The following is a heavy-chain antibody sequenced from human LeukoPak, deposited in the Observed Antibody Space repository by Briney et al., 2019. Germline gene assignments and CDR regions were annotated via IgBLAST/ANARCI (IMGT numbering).Heavy chain of an antibody. CDR2: ISDSGYT. Sequence: SETLSLTCTGSGPFMNTNYWNWIRQSAGKGLEWIGRISDSGYTNYNPSVQSRLSMSVDTSKNQFSLRLTSVTAADPAENNCARGENTSDYWGQGTLVSVSS. D-gene: IGHD2/OR15-2a*01. CDR1: GPFMNTNY. J-gene: IGHJ4*02. CDR3: ARGENTSDY. V-gene: IGHV4-4*07.